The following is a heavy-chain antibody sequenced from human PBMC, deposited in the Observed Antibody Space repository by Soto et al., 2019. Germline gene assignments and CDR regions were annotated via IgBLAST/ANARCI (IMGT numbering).Heavy chain of an antibody. D-gene: IGHD6-19*01. J-gene: IGHJ3*02. CDR1: GYTFTSYG. CDR2: ISAYNGNT. V-gene: IGHV1-18*01. CDR3: ARDGPGYSSGWYERRGDAFDI. Sequence: ASVKVSCKASGYTFTSYGISWVRQAPGQGLEWMGWISAYNGNTSYAQKLQGRVTMTTDTSTSTAYMELRSLRSDDTAVYYCARDGPGYSSGWYERRGDAFDIWGQGTMVTVSS.